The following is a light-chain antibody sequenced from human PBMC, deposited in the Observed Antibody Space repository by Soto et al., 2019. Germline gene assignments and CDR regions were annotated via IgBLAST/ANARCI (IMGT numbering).Light chain of an antibody. CDR1: QSVSNNY. V-gene: IGKV3-20*01. Sequence: EIGLTQSPGTLSLSPGERATLSCRASQSVSNNYLAGYQQKPGQAPRLLIYGASNRATGIPDRFSGSGAGTDFTLTSSRLEPEDVAGYYCHQYGSSGTFGQGTKVEIK. CDR3: HQYGSSGT. CDR2: GAS. J-gene: IGKJ1*01.